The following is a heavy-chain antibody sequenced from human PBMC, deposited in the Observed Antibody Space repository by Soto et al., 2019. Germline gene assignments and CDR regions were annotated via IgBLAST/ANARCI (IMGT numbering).Heavy chain of an antibody. CDR2: ISSSSSYI. CDR1: GFTFSSYS. V-gene: IGHV3-21*01. J-gene: IGHJ4*02. Sequence: GGSLRLSCAASGFTFSSYSMNWVRQAPGKGLEWVSSISSSSSYIYYADSVKGRFTISRDNAKNSLYLQMNSLRAEDTAVYYCARAPGLVATIRSFDYWGPGTLVTVS. D-gene: IGHD5-12*01. CDR3: ARAPGLVATIRSFDY.